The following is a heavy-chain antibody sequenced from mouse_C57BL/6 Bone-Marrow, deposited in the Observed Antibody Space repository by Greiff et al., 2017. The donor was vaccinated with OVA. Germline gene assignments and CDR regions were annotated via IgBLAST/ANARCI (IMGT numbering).Heavy chain of an antibody. CDR1: GFTFSSYG. D-gene: IGHD1-1*01. J-gene: IGHJ1*03. CDR3: ARQEGIYYYGSSYVGYFDV. Sequence: EVQVVESGGDLVKPGGSLKLSCAASGFTFSSYGMSWVRQTPDKRLEWVATISSGGSYTYYPDSVKGRFTISRDNAKNTLYLQMSSLKSEDTAMYYCARQEGIYYYGSSYVGYFDVWGTGTTVTVSS. CDR2: ISSGGSYT. V-gene: IGHV5-6*01.